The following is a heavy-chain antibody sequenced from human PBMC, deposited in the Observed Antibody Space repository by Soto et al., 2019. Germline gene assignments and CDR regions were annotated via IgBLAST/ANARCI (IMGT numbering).Heavy chain of an antibody. Sequence: ASVKVSCKASGYSFTNNDVSWVRQATGQGLEWMGWMSPGSGETGYAQKFQGRVTMTRDISIATAYMELSGLRSDDAAIYYCARMATFGSLNWFDPWSQGTLVTVSS. CDR3: ARMATFGSLNWFDP. J-gene: IGHJ5*02. CDR2: MSPGSGET. D-gene: IGHD3-16*01. V-gene: IGHV1-8*01. CDR1: GYSFTNND.